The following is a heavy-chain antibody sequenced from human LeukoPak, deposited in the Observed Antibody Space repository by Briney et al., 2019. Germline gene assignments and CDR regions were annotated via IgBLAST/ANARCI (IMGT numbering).Heavy chain of an antibody. Sequence: SETLSLTCTVSGGSISSGGYYWSWIRQHPGKGLEWIGYIYYSGSTYYNPSLKSRVTISVDTSKNQFSLKLSSVTAADTAVYYCARAGIYDSSGYSYRFFDYWGQGTQVTVSS. J-gene: IGHJ4*02. CDR3: ARAGIYDSSGYSYRFFDY. CDR1: GGSISSGGYY. D-gene: IGHD3-22*01. V-gene: IGHV4-31*03. CDR2: IYYSGST.